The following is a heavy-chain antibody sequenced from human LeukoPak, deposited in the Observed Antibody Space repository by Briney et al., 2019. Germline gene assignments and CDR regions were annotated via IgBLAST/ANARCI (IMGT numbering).Heavy chain of an antibody. Sequence: PSETLSLTCTVSGGSISSYYWSWIRQPPGKGLEWIGYIYYSGSTNYNPSLKSRVTISVDTSKNQFSLNLSSVTAADTAVYYCAWGSPSTGLSITMIRARGMDVWGKGTTVTVSS. CDR3: AWGSPSTGLSITMIRARGMDV. J-gene: IGHJ6*04. CDR2: IYYSGST. D-gene: IGHD3-10*01. V-gene: IGHV4-59*01. CDR1: GGSISSYY.